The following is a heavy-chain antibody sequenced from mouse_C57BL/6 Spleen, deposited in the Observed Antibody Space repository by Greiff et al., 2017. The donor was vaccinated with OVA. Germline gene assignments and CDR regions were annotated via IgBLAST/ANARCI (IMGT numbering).Heavy chain of an antibody. Sequence: VKLVESGPGLVQPSQSLSITCTVSGFSLTSYGVHWVRQPPGKGLEWLGVIWSGGSTDYNAAFISRLSISKDNSKSQVFFKMNSLQADDTAIYYCATPGDYYGSSYSAWFAYWGQGTLVTVSA. J-gene: IGHJ3*01. CDR3: ATPGDYYGSSYSAWFAY. CDR1: GFSLTSYG. V-gene: IGHV2-4*01. CDR2: IWSGGST. D-gene: IGHD1-1*01.